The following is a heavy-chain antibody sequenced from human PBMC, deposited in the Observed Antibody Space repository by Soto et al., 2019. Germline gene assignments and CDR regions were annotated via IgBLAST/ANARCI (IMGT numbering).Heavy chain of an antibody. V-gene: IGHV4-59*12. J-gene: IGHJ4*01. Sequence: PSETLSLTCTVSGGSISSYYWSWIRQPPGKGLEWIGYIYYSGSTNYNPSLKSRVTISVDTSKNQFSLKLSSVTAADTAVYYCARDVYYGGFSLGYWGHGILVTVSS. CDR3: ARDVYYGGFSLGY. CDR1: GGSISSYY. D-gene: IGHD2-21*01. CDR2: IYYSGST.